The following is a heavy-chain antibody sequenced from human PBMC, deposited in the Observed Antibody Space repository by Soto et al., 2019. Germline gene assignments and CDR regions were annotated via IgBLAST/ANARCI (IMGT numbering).Heavy chain of an antibody. Sequence: PSETLSRTCAVDGGCFRGYYWSWIRQPPGKGLEWIGGSNHSGSTNYNPSLKSRVTISVDTSKNQFSLTLRSVPGADPAVYYCATVRVLRFLHYYDSSPAYYFDYWGQGHLVTVSS. J-gene: IGHJ4*02. V-gene: IGHV4-34*01. CDR1: GGCFRGYY. CDR3: ATVRVLRFLHYYDSSPAYYFDY. D-gene: IGHD3-22*01. CDR2: SNHSGST.